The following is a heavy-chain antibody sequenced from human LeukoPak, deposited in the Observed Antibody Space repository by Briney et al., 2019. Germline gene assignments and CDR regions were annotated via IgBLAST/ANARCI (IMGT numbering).Heavy chain of an antibody. Sequence: ASVKVSCKASGYTLTSYAMHWVRQAPGQKLEWMGWINAGNGNTKYSQEFQGRVTITRDTSASTAYMELSSLRSEDMAVYYCARARGYDSSGYYGDYYYYYMDVWGKGTTVTISS. D-gene: IGHD3-22*01. V-gene: IGHV1-3*03. CDR2: INAGNGNT. J-gene: IGHJ6*03. CDR3: ARARGYDSSGYYGDYYYYYMDV. CDR1: GYTLTSYA.